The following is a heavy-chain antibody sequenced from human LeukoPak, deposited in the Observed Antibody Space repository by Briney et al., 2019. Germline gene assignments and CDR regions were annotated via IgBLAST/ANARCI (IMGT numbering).Heavy chain of an antibody. V-gene: IGHV3-7*03. J-gene: IGHJ4*02. Sequence: PGGSLRLSCAASGFTFSSYWMSWVRQAPGKGLEWVANIKQDGSEKYYVDSVKGRFTISRDNAKNSLYLQMNSLRAEDTAVYYCAKTQRGYSGYDAVDYWGQGTLVTVSS. CDR2: IKQDGSEK. CDR1: GFTFSSYW. CDR3: AKTQRGYSGYDAVDY. D-gene: IGHD5-12*01.